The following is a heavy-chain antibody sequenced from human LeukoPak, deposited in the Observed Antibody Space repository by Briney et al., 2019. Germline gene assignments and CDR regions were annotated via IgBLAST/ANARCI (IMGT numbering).Heavy chain of an antibody. J-gene: IGHJ4*02. CDR2: INTSGSTI. Sequence: GGSLRLSCAASGFIFSYYYITWTRQAPGEGLKWLSYINTSGSTIYYADSVKGRFTIARDNAKNSLYLHMNSLRAEDTAVYYCTRDRPSGNITMIRGVTLDHWGQGTLVTVSS. D-gene: IGHD3-10*01. CDR1: GFIFSYYY. CDR3: TRDRPSGNITMIRGVTLDH. V-gene: IGHV3-11*04.